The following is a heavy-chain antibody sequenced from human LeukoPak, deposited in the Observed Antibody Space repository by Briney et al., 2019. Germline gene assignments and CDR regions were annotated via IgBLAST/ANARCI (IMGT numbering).Heavy chain of an antibody. Sequence: GGSLGLSCAASGFTFSSFWMSWVRQAPGKGLEWVAHIKEDGSMVSYVDSVKGRFTISRDNAKNSVYLQMNSLRVEDTAVYFCARVVTWFDPWGQGTLVTVSS. V-gene: IGHV3-7*04. CDR3: ARVVTWFDP. CDR1: GFTFSSFW. CDR2: IKEDGSMV. J-gene: IGHJ5*02.